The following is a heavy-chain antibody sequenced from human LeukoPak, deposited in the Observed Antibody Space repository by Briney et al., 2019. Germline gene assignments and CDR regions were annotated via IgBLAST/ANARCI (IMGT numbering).Heavy chain of an antibody. V-gene: IGHV1-46*01. D-gene: IGHD6-19*01. CDR2: INPSGGST. CDR3: ARVPAGIAVAGTSFDY. CDR1: GYTFTSYY. J-gene: IGHJ4*02. Sequence: ASVKVSCKASGYTFTSYYMHWLRQAPGQGLEWMGIINPSGGSTSYAQKFQGRVTVTRDTSTSTVYMELSSLRSEDTAVYYCARVPAGIAVAGTSFDYWGQGTLVTVSS.